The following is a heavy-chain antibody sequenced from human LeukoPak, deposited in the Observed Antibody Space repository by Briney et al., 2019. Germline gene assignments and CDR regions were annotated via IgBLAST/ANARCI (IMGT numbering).Heavy chain of an antibody. CDR1: GFTFSDYY. CDR3: ARTASPDY. CDR2: ISSSSSYT. V-gene: IGHV3-11*03. J-gene: IGHJ4*02. Sequence: GGSLRLSRAASGFTFSDYYMSWIRQAPGKGLEWVSYISSSSSYTNYADSVKGRFTISRDHAKNSLYLQMNSLRAEDTAVYYCARTASPDYWGQATLLGVSS. D-gene: IGHD2-15*01.